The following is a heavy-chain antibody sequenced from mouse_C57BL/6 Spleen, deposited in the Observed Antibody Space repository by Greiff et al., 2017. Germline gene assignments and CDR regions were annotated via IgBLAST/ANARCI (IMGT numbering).Heavy chain of an antibody. V-gene: IGHV1-81*01. CDR2: IYPRSGTT. CDR3: ASKYWDEGYYAMDY. D-gene: IGHD4-1*01. Sequence: QVQLQQSGAELARPGASVKLSCKASGYTFTSYGISWVKQRTGQGLEWIGEIYPRSGTTYYNEKFKGQATLTADKSSSTAYMELRCLTAEDSAVYICASKYWDEGYYAMDYWGQGTSVTVSS. J-gene: IGHJ4*01. CDR1: GYTFTSYG.